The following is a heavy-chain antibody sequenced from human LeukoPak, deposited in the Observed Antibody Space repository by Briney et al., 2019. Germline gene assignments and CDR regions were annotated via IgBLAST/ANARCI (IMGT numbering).Heavy chain of an antibody. Sequence: ASVEVSCKASGYTFTSYDINWVRQATGQGLEWMGWMNPNSGNTGYAQKFQGRVTITRNTSISTAYMELSSLRSEDTAVYYCARGLGSSSFVDYWGQGTLVTVSS. CDR1: GYTFTSYD. D-gene: IGHD6-6*01. J-gene: IGHJ4*02. CDR3: ARGLGSSSFVDY. V-gene: IGHV1-8*03. CDR2: MNPNSGNT.